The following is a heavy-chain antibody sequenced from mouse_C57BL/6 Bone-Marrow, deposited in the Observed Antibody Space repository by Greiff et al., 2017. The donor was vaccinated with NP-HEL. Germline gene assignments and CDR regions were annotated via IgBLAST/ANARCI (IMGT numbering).Heavy chain of an antibody. CDR2: IWSDGST. J-gene: IGHJ1*03. CDR1: GFSLTSYG. D-gene: IGHD1-1*01. V-gene: IGHV2-6*03. Sequence: QVQLKESGPGLVAPSQSLSITCTVSGFSLTSYGVHWVRQPPGKGLEWLVVIWSDGSTTYNSALKSRLSISKDNSKSQVFLKMNSLQTDDTAMYYCARDNYYGSSSWYFDVWGTGTTVTVSS. CDR3: ARDNYYGSSSWYFDV.